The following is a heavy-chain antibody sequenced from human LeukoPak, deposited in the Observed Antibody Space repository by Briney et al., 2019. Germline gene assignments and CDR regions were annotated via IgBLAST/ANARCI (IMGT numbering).Heavy chain of an antibody. Sequence: ASVKVSCKASGYTFTSYGISWVRQAPGQGLEWMGWISAYNGNTNYAQKLQGRVTMTTDTSTSTAYMELRSLRSDDTAVYYCARLVKVVVVPAAIIRSYYYGMDVWGQGTTVTVSS. D-gene: IGHD2-2*02. V-gene: IGHV1-18*01. CDR2: ISAYNGNT. CDR3: ARLVKVVVVPAAIIRSYYYGMDV. J-gene: IGHJ6*02. CDR1: GYTFTSYG.